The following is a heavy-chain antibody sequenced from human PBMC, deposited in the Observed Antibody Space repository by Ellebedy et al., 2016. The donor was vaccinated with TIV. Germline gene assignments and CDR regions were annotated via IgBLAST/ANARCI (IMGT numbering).Heavy chain of an antibody. CDR2: IGTAGDT. J-gene: IGHJ3*02. V-gene: IGHV3-13*01. Sequence: GESLKISCAASGFTFSIYDMHWVRQPTGKGLEWVSAIGTAGDTYYPGSVKGRFTISRENAKNSLYLQMNSLRAGDTDVYFCARGALSAFDIWGQGTMVTVSS. D-gene: IGHD1-26*01. CDR3: ARGALSAFDI. CDR1: GFTFSIYD.